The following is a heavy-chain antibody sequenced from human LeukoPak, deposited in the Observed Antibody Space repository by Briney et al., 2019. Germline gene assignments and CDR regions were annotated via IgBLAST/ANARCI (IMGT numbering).Heavy chain of an antibody. Sequence: PGGSLRLSCAASGFAFSNSWMRWVRQAPGKGLEWVATIKPDGSAQYYVDSVKGRFTISRDNAKNSLFLQINSLRAEDTAVYYCANGGTYSSGPWGQGTLVTVSS. CDR3: ANGGTYSSGP. CDR1: GFAFSNSW. D-gene: IGHD3-22*01. V-gene: IGHV3-7*01. J-gene: IGHJ5*02. CDR2: IKPDGSAQ.